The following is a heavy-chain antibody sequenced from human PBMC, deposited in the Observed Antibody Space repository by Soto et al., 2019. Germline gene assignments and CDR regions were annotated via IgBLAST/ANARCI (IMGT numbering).Heavy chain of an antibody. J-gene: IGHJ4*02. CDR3: ARGFVITAVPDY. Sequence: QVQLMESGGGVVQPGGSLRLSCAASGFTFNTYGMHWVRQAPGKGLEWVAVIWDDGSNQYYADSVKGRFTISRDNSKITLFLQMNSLRADDTAIYYCARGFVITAVPDYWGQGTLVTVSS. CDR1: GFTFNTYG. CDR2: IWDDGSNQ. V-gene: IGHV3-33*01. D-gene: IGHD2-2*01.